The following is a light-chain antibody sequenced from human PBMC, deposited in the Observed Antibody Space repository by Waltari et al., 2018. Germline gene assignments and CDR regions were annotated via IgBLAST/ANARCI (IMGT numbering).Light chain of an antibody. J-gene: IGKJ3*01. CDR2: WAS. CDR3: QQYHTTPFT. CDR1: QIVLYTSNNKNY. V-gene: IGKV4-1*01. Sequence: DIVMTQSPDSLTVSLGERATINCKSSQIVLYTSNNKNYLAWYQQKPGQPPKLLIYWASTRESGVPDRFTGSGSGTDFTLSISSLQAEDVAVYFCQQYHTTPFTFGPGTKLDIK.